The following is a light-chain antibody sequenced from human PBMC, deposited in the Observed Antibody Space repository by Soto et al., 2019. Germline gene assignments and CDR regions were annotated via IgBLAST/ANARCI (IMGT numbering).Light chain of an antibody. J-gene: IGLJ1*01. Sequence: QSALTQPASVSGSPGQSITISCTGTSSDVGGYNYVSWYQQHPGKAPKLIIYEVSNRPSGVSNRFSGSKSGNPASLTISGLQAEHEADYYCSSYTNINSGYVFGTGTKLTVL. CDR1: SSDVGGYNY. CDR3: SSYTNINSGYV. CDR2: EVS. V-gene: IGLV2-14*01.